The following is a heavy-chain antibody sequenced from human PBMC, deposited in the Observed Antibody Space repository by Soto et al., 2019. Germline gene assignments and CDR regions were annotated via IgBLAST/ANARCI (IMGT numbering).Heavy chain of an antibody. Sequence: ASETLSLTCTVSGGSISSYYWSWIRQPPGKGLEWIGYIYYSGSTNYNPSLKSRVTISVDTSKNQFSLKLSSVTAADTAVYYCARVATGTEYYYYYYMDVWGKGTTVTVSS. CDR2: IYYSGST. CDR1: GGSISSYY. D-gene: IGHD1-1*01. J-gene: IGHJ6*03. V-gene: IGHV4-59*01. CDR3: ARVATGTEYYYYYYMDV.